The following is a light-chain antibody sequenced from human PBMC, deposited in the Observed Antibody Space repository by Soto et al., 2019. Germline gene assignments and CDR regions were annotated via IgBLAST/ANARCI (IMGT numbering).Light chain of an antibody. CDR1: QSISIY. Sequence: EIVLTQSPATLSLSPGERATLSCRASQSISIYLAWYQQKPGQAPRVLIYDAYNRATGIPARFSGSGSGTDFTLTISGLEPEDFAVYYCQQRSNWPLTFGGGTRVEIK. V-gene: IGKV3-11*01. J-gene: IGKJ4*01. CDR3: QQRSNWPLT. CDR2: DAY.